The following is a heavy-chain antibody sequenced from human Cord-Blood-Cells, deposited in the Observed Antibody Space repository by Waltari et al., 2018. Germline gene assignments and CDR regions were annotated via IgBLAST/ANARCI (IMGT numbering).Heavy chain of an antibody. V-gene: IGHV3-30*18. Sequence: QVQLVESGGGVVPPGRSLRLSCAASGFTFSSYGLHWVRQAPGKGLEWVAVISYDGSNKYYADSVKGRFTISRDNSKNTLYLQMNSLRAEDTAVYYCAKGVAVAVDYWGQGTLVTVSS. CDR3: AKGVAVAVDY. CDR2: ISYDGSNK. CDR1: GFTFSSYG. D-gene: IGHD6-19*01. J-gene: IGHJ4*02.